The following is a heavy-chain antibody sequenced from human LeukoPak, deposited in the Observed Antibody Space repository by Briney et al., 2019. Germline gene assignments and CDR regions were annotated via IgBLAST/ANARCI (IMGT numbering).Heavy chain of an antibody. Sequence: TGGSLRLSCAASGFTFDDYAMHWVCQAPGKGLKWVSLISGDGGSTYYADSVKGRFTISRDNSKNSLYLQMNSLRTEDTALYYCAKVPYYYDSSGGFAYWGQGTLVTVSS. D-gene: IGHD3-22*01. CDR1: GFTFDDYA. J-gene: IGHJ4*02. V-gene: IGHV3-43*02. CDR3: AKVPYYYDSSGGFAY. CDR2: ISGDGGST.